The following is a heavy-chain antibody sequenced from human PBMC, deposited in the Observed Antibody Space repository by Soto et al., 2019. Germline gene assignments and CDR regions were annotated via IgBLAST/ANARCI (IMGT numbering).Heavy chain of an antibody. Sequence: QLQLQESGPGLVKPSETLSLTCTVSGGSISSSSYYWGWIRQPPGKGLEWIGSIYYSGSTYYNPSAKSRVTISVDTSKNQFSLKLSSVTAADTAVYSCARHTPAISISDHWGQGTLVTVSS. CDR2: IYYSGST. V-gene: IGHV4-39*01. CDR1: GGSISSSSYY. D-gene: IGHD2-15*01. CDR3: ARHTPAISISDH. J-gene: IGHJ4*02.